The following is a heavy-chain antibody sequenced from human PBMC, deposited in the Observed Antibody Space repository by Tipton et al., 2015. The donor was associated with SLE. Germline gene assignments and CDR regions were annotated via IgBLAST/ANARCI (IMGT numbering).Heavy chain of an antibody. D-gene: IGHD1-26*01. CDR3: ASQDGTFDI. CDR2: IYYSGST. J-gene: IGHJ3*02. Sequence: TLSLTCAVYGGSFSGYYWSWIRQPPGKGLEWIGYIYYSGSTNYNPSLKSRVTISVDTSKNQFSLKLSSVTAAGTAVYYCASQDGTFDIWGQGTMVTVSS. V-gene: IGHV4-59*08. CDR1: GGSFSGYY.